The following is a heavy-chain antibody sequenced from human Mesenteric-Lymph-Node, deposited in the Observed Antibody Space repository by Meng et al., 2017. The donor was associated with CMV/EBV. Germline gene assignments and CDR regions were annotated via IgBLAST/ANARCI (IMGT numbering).Heavy chain of an antibody. D-gene: IGHD2-2*01. Sequence: ASVKVSCKASGYTFTTYGINWVRQAPGQGLEWMGWISIHNGKTNYAQNLQGRVTMTTDTSTNTAYMELRTLRYEDTAVYYCARDWDIVVVPAAHWFDPWGQGTLVTVSS. CDR3: ARDWDIVVVPAAHWFDP. CDR1: GYTFTTYG. J-gene: IGHJ5*02. CDR2: ISIHNGKT. V-gene: IGHV1-18*01.